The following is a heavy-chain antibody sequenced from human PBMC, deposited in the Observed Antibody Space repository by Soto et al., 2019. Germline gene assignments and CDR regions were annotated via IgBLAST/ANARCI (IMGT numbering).Heavy chain of an antibody. CDR1: GYTFTSYD. J-gene: IGHJ4*02. D-gene: IGHD2-2*01. CDR3: ARGVVGGCDY. V-gene: IGHV1-8*01. Sequence: ASVKVSCKASGYTFTSYDINWVRQATGQGLEWMGWMSPSSGNTGYAQKFQGRVTMTRDTSISTAYMELSGLTSEDTAVYYCARGVVGGCDYWGQGTLVTVSS. CDR2: MSPSSGNT.